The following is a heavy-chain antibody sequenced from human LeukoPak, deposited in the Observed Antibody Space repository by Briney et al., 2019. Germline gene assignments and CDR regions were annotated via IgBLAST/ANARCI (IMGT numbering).Heavy chain of an antibody. D-gene: IGHD2-2*01. V-gene: IGHV3-7*03. CDR3: VRDYQGD. CDR2: IKDDGSKK. CDR1: RFTFSDFW. J-gene: IGHJ4*02. Sequence: GGSLRLSCAASRFTFSDFWMSWVRQAPGTGLEWVANIKDDGSKKYYVDSVRGRFTISRDNAHNSLFLQMNSLTAEDTAVYYCVRDYQGDWGQGTLVTVSS.